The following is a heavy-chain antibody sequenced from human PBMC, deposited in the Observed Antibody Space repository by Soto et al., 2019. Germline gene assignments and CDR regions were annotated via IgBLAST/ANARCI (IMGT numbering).Heavy chain of an antibody. D-gene: IGHD3-16*01. V-gene: IGHV3-23*01. J-gene: IGHJ6*02. Sequence: GSVSVSWAASGFTFSSYAMSCVRQAPGKGLEWVSAISGSGGSTYYADSVKGRFTISRDNSKNTLYLQMNSLRAEDTAVYYCAKGARSYYYYGMDVWGQGTKVTVYS. CDR1: GFTFSSYA. CDR3: AKGARSYYYYGMDV. CDR2: ISGSGGST.